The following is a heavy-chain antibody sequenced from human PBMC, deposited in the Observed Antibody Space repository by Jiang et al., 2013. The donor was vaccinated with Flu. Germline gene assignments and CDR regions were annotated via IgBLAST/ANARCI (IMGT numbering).Heavy chain of an antibody. V-gene: IGHV5-51*01. CDR2: IYPGDSDT. J-gene: IGHJ3*02. Sequence: GAEVKKPGESLRISCKGSGYSFTNYWIGWVRQMPGKGLEWMGIIYPGDSDTRYSPSFQGQVTISADKSVSTAYLQWSSLKASDTAVYYCAKRASGGSYHWAFDIWGQGTMVTVSS. D-gene: IGHD1-26*01. CDR3: AKRASGGSYHWAFDI. CDR1: GYSFTNYW.